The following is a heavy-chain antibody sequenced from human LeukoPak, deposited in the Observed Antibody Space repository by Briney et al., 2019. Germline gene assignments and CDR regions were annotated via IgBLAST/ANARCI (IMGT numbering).Heavy chain of an antibody. CDR2: IYYSGST. D-gene: IGHD5-18*01. Sequence: SQTLSLTCTVSGGSISSYYWGWIRQPPGKGLEWIGSIYYSGSTYYNPSLKSRVTISVDTSKNQFSLKLSSVTAADTAVYYCARHGVTYGDFDYWGQGTLVTVSS. CDR1: GGSISSYY. J-gene: IGHJ4*02. V-gene: IGHV4-39*01. CDR3: ARHGVTYGDFDY.